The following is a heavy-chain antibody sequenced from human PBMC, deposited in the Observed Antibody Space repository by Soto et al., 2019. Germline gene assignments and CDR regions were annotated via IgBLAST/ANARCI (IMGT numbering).Heavy chain of an antibody. CDR2: INTYNGST. J-gene: IGHJ4*02. V-gene: IGHV1-18*01. Sequence: QVQLVQSGGEVKKPGASVTVPCKASGYTFINYHITWVRQAPGQGLEWMARINTYNGSTDYAQKFQGRVTVTRDTSTSTAYMELRNLGSDDTAVYFCAKSPRAEIATDWGQGTLVTVSS. D-gene: IGHD4-4*01. CDR1: GYTFINYH. CDR3: AKSPRAEIATD.